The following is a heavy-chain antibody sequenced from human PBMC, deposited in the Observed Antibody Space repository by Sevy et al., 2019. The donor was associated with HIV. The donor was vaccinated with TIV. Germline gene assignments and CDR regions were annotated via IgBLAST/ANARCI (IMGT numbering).Heavy chain of an antibody. J-gene: IGHJ4*02. CDR1: GFTFSGYG. D-gene: IGHD3-16*02. CDR2: IWYDGTNK. Sequence: GGSLRLSCAASGFTFSGYGMHWVRQAPGKGLEWVAVIWYDGTNKYYTDSVKGRFTISRDNSKNTLYLQMNSLRAEDXXXXXXXXXXIXXXXIGYYFDYWGQGTLVTVSS. V-gene: IGHV3-33*01. CDR3: XXXXIXXXXIGYYFDY.